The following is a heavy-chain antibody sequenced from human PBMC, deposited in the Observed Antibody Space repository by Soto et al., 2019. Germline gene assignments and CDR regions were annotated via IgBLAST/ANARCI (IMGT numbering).Heavy chain of an antibody. CDR2: INLNSGGT. J-gene: IGHJ6*02. CDR1: GYSFTGYF. Sequence: AQLVQSGADVKMPGASVRVSCKASGYSFTGYFTQWVRQAPGQGLEWMGWINLNSGGTNYAQKFQGRVTMTRDTSISTAYMELSRLRSDDTAVYYCARGGDTAMVYHGMDVWGQGTTATVSS. V-gene: IGHV1-2*02. D-gene: IGHD5-18*01. CDR3: ARGGDTAMVYHGMDV.